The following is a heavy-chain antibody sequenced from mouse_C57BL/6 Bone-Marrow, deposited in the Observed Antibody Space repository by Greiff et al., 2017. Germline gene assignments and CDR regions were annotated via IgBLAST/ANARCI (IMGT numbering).Heavy chain of an antibody. CDR2: IHPNSGST. V-gene: IGHV1-64*01. CDR1: GYTFTSYW. Sequence: LQQPGAELVKPGASVKLSCKASGYTFTSYWMHWVKQRPGQGLEWIGMIHPNSGSTNYNEKFKSKATLTVDKSSSTAYMQLSSLTSEDSAVYYCARYYYAWFAYWGQGTLVTVSA. CDR3: ARYYYAWFAY. D-gene: IGHD1-1*01. J-gene: IGHJ3*01.